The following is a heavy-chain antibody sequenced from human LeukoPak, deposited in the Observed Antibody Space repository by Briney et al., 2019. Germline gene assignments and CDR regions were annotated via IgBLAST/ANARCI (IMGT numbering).Heavy chain of an antibody. CDR3: AKQIDGSGTFLYPKYFDY. D-gene: IGHD3-10*01. Sequence: PGGSLRLSCAASGFTFSSYEMNWVRQAPGKGPEWVGFIRHDGSDQYYADSVKGRFTLSRDNSQSTLYLQMNSLRTGDTAIYYCAKQIDGSGTFLYPKYFDYWGQGTLVTVSS. CDR1: GFTFSSYE. V-gene: IGHV3-30*02. J-gene: IGHJ4*02. CDR2: IRHDGSDQ.